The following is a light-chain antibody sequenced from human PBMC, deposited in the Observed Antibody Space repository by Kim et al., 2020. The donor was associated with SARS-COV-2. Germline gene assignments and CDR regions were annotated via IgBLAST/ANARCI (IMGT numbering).Light chain of an antibody. CDR2: GVS. V-gene: IGKV3-20*01. Sequence: EIVLTQSPGTLSLSPGERATLSCRASQSVSSNYLAWYQQKPGQAPRLLIYGVSSRATGIPDRFGGSGSGTDFTLTISRLEPEDFAVYYCQQYGSSLYTFGQGTKLEI. CDR3: QQYGSSLYT. CDR1: QSVSSNY. J-gene: IGKJ2*01.